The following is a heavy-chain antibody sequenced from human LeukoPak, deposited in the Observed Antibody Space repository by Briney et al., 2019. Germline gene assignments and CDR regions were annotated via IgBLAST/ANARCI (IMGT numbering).Heavy chain of an antibody. CDR2: IYYTGTT. Sequence: PSETLSLTCTVSGGSISGTYYWSWIRQPPGKGLERIGYIYYTGTTASNPSLKSRVTISLDTSKNQFSLNLSSVTAADTAVYYWARRWVYDKRAFDAWGQGTMVTVSS. V-gene: IGHV4-59*08. D-gene: IGHD3-16*01. CDR1: GGSISGTYY. J-gene: IGHJ3*01. CDR3: ARRWVYDKRAFDA.